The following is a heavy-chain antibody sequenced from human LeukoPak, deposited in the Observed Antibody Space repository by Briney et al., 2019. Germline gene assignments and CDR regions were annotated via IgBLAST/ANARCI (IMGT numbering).Heavy chain of an antibody. CDR2: IYYSGST. Sequence: SETLSLTCTVSGGSISSYYWSWIRQPPGKGLEWIGYIYYSGSTNYNPPLKSRVTISVDTSKNQFSLKLSSVTAADTAVYYCARRHYGVLDYWGQGTLVTVSS. D-gene: IGHD4-17*01. CDR1: GGSISSYY. J-gene: IGHJ4*02. CDR3: ARRHYGVLDY. V-gene: IGHV4-59*08.